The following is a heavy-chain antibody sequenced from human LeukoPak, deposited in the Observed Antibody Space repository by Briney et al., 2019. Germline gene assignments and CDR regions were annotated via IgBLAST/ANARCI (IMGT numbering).Heavy chain of an antibody. Sequence: SETLSLTCTVSGGSISTYYWSWIRQPPGKGLEWIGYIYYTGTTGYNPSLKSRATISVDTSKNQFSLKLSSVTAADTAVYYCARSSSTGSYWADYWGQGTLVTVSS. CDR2: IYYTGTT. J-gene: IGHJ4*02. D-gene: IGHD1-26*01. CDR1: GGSISTYY. V-gene: IGHV4-59*01. CDR3: ARSSSTGSYWADY.